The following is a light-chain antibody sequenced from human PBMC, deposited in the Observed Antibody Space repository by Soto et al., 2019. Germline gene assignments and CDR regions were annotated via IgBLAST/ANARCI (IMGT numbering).Light chain of an antibody. CDR3: CSYAGSYTLPYV. V-gene: IGLV2-11*01. Sequence: QSALTQPRSVSGSPGQSVTISCTGTSSDVGGYNYVSWYQQHPGKAPKLMIYDVSKRPSGVPDRFSGSKSGNTASLTISGLQAEDEADYYCCSYAGSYTLPYVFGTGTKLTVL. J-gene: IGLJ1*01. CDR2: DVS. CDR1: SSDVGGYNY.